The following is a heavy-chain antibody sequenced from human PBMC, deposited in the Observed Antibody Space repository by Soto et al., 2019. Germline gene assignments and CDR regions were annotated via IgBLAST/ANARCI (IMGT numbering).Heavy chain of an antibody. Sequence: GASVKVSCKASGGTFSSYAISWVRQAPGQGLEWMGGIIPIFGTANYAQKFQGRVTITADESTSTAYMELSSLRSEGTAVYYCASRSVYYGSGSTTIYYYFGMDVWGQGTTVTVSS. CDR2: IIPIFGTA. D-gene: IGHD3-10*01. V-gene: IGHV1-69*13. J-gene: IGHJ6*02. CDR1: GGTFSSYA. CDR3: ASRSVYYGSGSTTIYYYFGMDV.